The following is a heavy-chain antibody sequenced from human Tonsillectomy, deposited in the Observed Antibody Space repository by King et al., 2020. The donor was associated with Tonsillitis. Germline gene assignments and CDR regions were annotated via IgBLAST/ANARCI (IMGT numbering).Heavy chain of an antibody. J-gene: IGHJ3*02. D-gene: IGHD6-13*01. V-gene: IGHV5-51*01. CDR2: IYPGDSDT. CDR3: ARLKAGPGGPDAFDI. Sequence: QLVQSGAEVKKPGESLKISCKGSGYSLTSYWIGWVRQMPGKGLEWMGIIYPGDSDTRYSPSFQGQVTISADKSISTAYLQWSSLKASHTAMYYCARLKAGPGGPDAFDIWGQGTMVTVSS. CDR1: GYSLTSYW.